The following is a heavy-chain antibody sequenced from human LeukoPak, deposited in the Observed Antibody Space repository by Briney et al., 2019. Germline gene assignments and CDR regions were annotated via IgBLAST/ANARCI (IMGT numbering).Heavy chain of an antibody. Sequence: SETLSLTCTVSGGSIRNSNHYWGWVRQPPGKGLEWLGTIYYSRNTYYSPSLKSRITISVDTSKNQFSLSLTSVTTADTAVYFCMRREEEDGYNAKPFDSWGQGTLVTVSP. D-gene: IGHD5-24*01. CDR2: IYYSRNT. V-gene: IGHV4-39*01. CDR3: MRREEEDGYNAKPFDS. CDR1: GGSIRNSNHY. J-gene: IGHJ4*02.